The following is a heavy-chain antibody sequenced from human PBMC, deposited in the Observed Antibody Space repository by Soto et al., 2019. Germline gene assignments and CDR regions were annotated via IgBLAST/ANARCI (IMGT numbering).Heavy chain of an antibody. V-gene: IGHV4-59*01. J-gene: IGHJ3*02. CDR1: GGSISSYY. D-gene: IGHD6-19*01. Sequence: QVQLQESGPGLVKPSETLSLTCTVSGGSISSYYWSWIRQPPGKGLAWIGYIYYSRSTNCHPSFTRRVTISVDTSKNQFSLELSTVTAADTAVYYCARDLQVGSSGWASFLRSAAFDIWGQETKVTVSP. CDR3: ARDLQVGSSGWASFLRSAAFDI. CDR2: IYYSRST.